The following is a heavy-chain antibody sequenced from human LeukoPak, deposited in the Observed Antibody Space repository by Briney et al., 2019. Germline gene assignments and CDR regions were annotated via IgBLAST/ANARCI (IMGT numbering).Heavy chain of an antibody. CDR2: INHSGST. CDR1: GGSFSGYY. J-gene: IGHJ6*02. V-gene: IGHV4-34*01. Sequence: KPSETLSLTCAVYGGSFSGYYWSWIRQPPGKGLEWIGEINHSGSTNYNPSLKSRVTISVDTSKNQFSLKLSSVTAADTAVYYCARGRYSSSPVSFSYYYYGMDVWGQGTTVTVSS. CDR3: ARGRYSSSPVSFSYYYYGMDV. D-gene: IGHD6-6*01.